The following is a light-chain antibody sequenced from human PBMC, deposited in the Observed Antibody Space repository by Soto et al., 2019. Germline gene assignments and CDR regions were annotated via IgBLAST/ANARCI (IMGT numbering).Light chain of an antibody. J-gene: IGKJ3*01. CDR2: WAS. Sequence: DIVMTQSPDSLAVSLGERATINCKSRQSLLYRSNNKNYLAWYQQKPGQPPKLLIYWASTRESGVPDRFSGSGSGTDFTLTISSLQAEDVAVYYCQQYYASLQTFGPGTKVDIK. CDR1: QSLLYRSNNKNY. CDR3: QQYYASLQT. V-gene: IGKV4-1*01.